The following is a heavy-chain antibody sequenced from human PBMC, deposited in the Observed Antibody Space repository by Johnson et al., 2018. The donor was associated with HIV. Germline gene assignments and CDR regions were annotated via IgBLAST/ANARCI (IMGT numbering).Heavy chain of an antibody. CDR3: AREGEYCTGGSCYNAFDI. CDR2: ISSGDRA. D-gene: IGHD2-15*01. CDR1: GFTVSSNY. Sequence: VQLVESGGGLIQPGGSLRLSCAASGFTVSSNYMSWVRQAPAKGLEWVSVISSGDRAFYADSVKGRFTISRDNNKNSLYLQMNSLRVEDTALYYCAREGEYCTGGSCYNAFDIWGQGTMVIVSS. J-gene: IGHJ3*02. V-gene: IGHV3-53*01.